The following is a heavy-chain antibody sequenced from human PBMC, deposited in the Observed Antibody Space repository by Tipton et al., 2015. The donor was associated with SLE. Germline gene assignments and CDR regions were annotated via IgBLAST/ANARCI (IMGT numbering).Heavy chain of an antibody. Sequence: SLRLSCAASGFTFSSFAMHWVRQAPGKGLEWVAVLSNDGTNKYYADSVKGRFTISRDTSKNTLYLQMTSLRAEDTAVYYCARGGINLFSHFDYWGQGTLVTVSS. V-gene: IGHV3-30*04. CDR2: LSNDGTNK. J-gene: IGHJ4*02. D-gene: IGHD3-10*01. CDR1: GFTFSSFA. CDR3: ARGGINLFSHFDY.